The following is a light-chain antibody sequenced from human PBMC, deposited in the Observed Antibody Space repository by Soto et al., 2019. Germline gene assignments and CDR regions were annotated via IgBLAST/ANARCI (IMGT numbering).Light chain of an antibody. CDR2: GAS. CDR3: HQCGMTVTSVIAHLRT. J-gene: IGKJ1*01. V-gene: IGKV3-20*01. Sequence: EIALTQSPGTLSLSPGERATLSCRARQSVNRSWLAWYQEKPGQAPRLLLSGASTRATGIPDRFSGSGSGTDFTLTISRLEPEDFAVYNCHQCGMTVTSVIAHLRTFGQGTKVQV. CDR1: QSVNRSW.